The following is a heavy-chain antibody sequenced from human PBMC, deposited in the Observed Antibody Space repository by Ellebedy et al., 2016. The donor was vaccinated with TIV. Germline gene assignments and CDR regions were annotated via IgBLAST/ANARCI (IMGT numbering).Heavy chain of an antibody. D-gene: IGHD3-9*01. CDR1: GGTFSTYA. J-gene: IGHJ5*02. CDR2: IIPMFGTA. V-gene: IGHV1-69*13. CDR3: ARVAGRYWFDP. Sequence: AASVKVSCKASGGTFSTYAISWVRQAPGQGLEWMGGIIPMFGTANHAQKFQGRVTITADESTSTAYMELSSLRSDDTAVYYCARVAGRYWFDPWGQGTLVTVSS.